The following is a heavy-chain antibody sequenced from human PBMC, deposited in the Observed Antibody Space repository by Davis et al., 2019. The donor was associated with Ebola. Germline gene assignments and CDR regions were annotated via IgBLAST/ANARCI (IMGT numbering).Heavy chain of an antibody. D-gene: IGHD3-3*01. V-gene: IGHV3-30*04. CDR3: VRAVFHEVLDY. CDR2: VSHSEREK. Sequence: GESLKISCAASGFTFSNYAMHWVRQAPGKGLEWVAVVSHSEREKFYADSVKGRFTISRDNSENTLYLQMNSLTVDDTAVYYCVRAVFHEVLDYWGQGTPVTVSS. J-gene: IGHJ4*02. CDR1: GFTFSNYA.